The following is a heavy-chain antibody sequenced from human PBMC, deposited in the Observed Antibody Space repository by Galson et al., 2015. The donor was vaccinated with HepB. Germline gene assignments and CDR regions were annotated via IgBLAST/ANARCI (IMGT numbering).Heavy chain of an antibody. CDR2: IYYSGST. J-gene: IGHJ5*02. V-gene: IGHV4-31*03. D-gene: IGHD3-22*01. CDR3: ARVRHYYDSSGYDFVGWFDP. Sequence: TLSLTCTVSGGSISSGGYYWSWIRQHPGKGLEWIGYIYYSGSTYYNPSLKSRVTISVDTSKNQFSLKLSSVTAADTAVYYCARVRHYYDSSGYDFVGWFDPWGQGTLVTVSS. CDR1: GGSISSGGYY.